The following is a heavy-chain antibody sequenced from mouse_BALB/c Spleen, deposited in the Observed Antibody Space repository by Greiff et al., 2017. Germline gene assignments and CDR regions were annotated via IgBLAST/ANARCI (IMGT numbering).Heavy chain of an antibody. Sequence: QVQLQQPGAELVKPGTSVKLSCKASGYNFTSYWINWVKLRPGQGLEWIGDIYPDSGSTNYNQKFKSKATLTVDTSSSTAYMQLNSLASEDSAGYYCARLDYDSSYDFDYWGQGTTLTVSS. V-gene: IGHV1-55*01. J-gene: IGHJ2*01. D-gene: IGHD1-1*01. CDR1: GYNFTSYW. CDR2: IYPDSGST. CDR3: ARLDYDSSYDFDY.